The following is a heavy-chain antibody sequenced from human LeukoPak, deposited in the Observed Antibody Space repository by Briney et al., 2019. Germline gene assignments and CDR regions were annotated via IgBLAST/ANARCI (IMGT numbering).Heavy chain of an antibody. V-gene: IGHV1-2*02. CDR1: GYTFTGYY. CDR3: ARGYSSPVPNFDY. CDR2: INPNNGGT. J-gene: IGHJ4*02. D-gene: IGHD6-13*01. Sequence: SVKVSCKASGYTFTGYYMHWVRQAPGQGLEWMGWINPNNGGTSYAQKFQGRVTMTRDTSITTAYMELPSLTSDDTAVYYCARGYSSPVPNFDYWGQGTLVTVSS.